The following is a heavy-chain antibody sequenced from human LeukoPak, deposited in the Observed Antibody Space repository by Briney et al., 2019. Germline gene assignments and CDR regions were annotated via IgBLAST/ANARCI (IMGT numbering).Heavy chain of an antibody. V-gene: IGHV4-30-2*01. Sequence: SETLSLTCTDSGGSISSGGYYWSWIRQPPGKGLEWIGYIYHSGSTYYNPSLKSRATISVDRSKNQFSLKLSSVTAADTAVYYCARFGLQLAPDYWGQGTLVTVSS. J-gene: IGHJ4*02. CDR2: IYHSGST. CDR3: ARFGLQLAPDY. CDR1: GGSISSGGYY. D-gene: IGHD5-18*01.